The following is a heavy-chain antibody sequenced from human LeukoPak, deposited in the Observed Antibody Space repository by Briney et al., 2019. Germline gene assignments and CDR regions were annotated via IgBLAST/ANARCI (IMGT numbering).Heavy chain of an antibody. Sequence: SETLSLTCTVSGYSISSGYYWGWIRQPPGKGLEWIGSIYHSGSTYYNPSLKSRVTISVDTSKNQFSLKLSSVTAADTAVYYCARSSVTGYYYGMDVWSQGTLVTVSS. CDR1: GYSISSGYY. J-gene: IGHJ6*02. D-gene: IGHD6-19*01. V-gene: IGHV4-38-2*02. CDR3: ARSSVTGYYYGMDV. CDR2: IYHSGST.